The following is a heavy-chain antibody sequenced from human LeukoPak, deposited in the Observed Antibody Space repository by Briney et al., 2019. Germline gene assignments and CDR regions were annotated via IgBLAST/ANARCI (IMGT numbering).Heavy chain of an antibody. D-gene: IGHD1-26*01. V-gene: IGHV1-18*01. CDR2: ISAYNGNT. CDR3: ARVTGVVGAQYYFDY. CDR1: GYTFTSYG. Sequence: ASVKVSCKASGYTFTSYGISWVRQAPGQGLEWMGWISAYNGNTNYAQKLQGRVTMTTDTSTSTAYMELSSLRSEDTAVYYCARVTGVVGAQYYFDYWGQGTLVTVSS. J-gene: IGHJ4*02.